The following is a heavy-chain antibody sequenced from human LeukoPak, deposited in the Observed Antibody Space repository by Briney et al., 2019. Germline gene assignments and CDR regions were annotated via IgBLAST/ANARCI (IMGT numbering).Heavy chain of an antibody. V-gene: IGHV1-2*02. CDR3: ARSIVGEKWFDY. D-gene: IGHD1-26*01. J-gene: IGHJ4*02. CDR2: IHPNTGGT. CDR1: GYIFIGFY. Sequence: ASVTVSCKTSGYIFIGFYIYWVRLAPGQGLEWMGWIHPNTGGTNYAQNFQGRVTMTRDTSISTAYMELSSLTSDDTAVYYCARSIVGEKWFDYWGQGTPVSVSS.